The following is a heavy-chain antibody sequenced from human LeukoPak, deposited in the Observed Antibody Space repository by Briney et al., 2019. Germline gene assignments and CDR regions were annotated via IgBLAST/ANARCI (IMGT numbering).Heavy chain of an antibody. CDR1: GGSISSGGYY. CDR2: IYTSGST. Sequence: PSQTLSLTCTVSGGSISSGGYYWSWIRQPAGKGLEWIGRIYTSGSTNYNPSLKSRVTISVDTSKNQFSLKLSSVTAADTAVYYCARETSQKGAHYMDVWGKGTTVTISS. V-gene: IGHV4-61*02. D-gene: IGHD3-16*01. CDR3: ARETSQKGAHYMDV. J-gene: IGHJ6*03.